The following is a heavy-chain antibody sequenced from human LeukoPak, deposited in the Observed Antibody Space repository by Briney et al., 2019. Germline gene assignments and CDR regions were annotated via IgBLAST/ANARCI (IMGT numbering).Heavy chain of an antibody. CDR2: INWNGDST. D-gene: IGHD6-13*01. J-gene: IGHJ4*02. Sequence: GGSLRLSCAASGFTFDDYGMSWVRHAPGKGLEWVSLINWNGDSTYYADSVKGRFAISRDNSKNSLYLQMNSLRTEDTALYYCGKGSSSWPSLFDYWGQGTLVTVSS. CDR3: GKGSSSWPSLFDY. V-gene: IGHV3-43*02. CDR1: GFTFDDYG.